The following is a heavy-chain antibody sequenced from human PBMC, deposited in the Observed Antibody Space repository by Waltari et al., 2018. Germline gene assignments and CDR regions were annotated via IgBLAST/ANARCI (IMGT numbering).Heavy chain of an antibody. CDR2: IYPGNSDT. D-gene: IGHD1-26*01. CDR1: GYSFSSYW. Sequence: EVQLVQSGAEVKKPGESLKISWRGSGYSFSSYWNGWVRQMPGKGLEWMAIIYPGNSDTKYSPSLQGQVTISADKSISTAYLQWSSLKASDTAMYYCVRHATYSGTYIKGLDCWGQGTLVTVSS. CDR3: VRHATYSGTYIKGLDC. J-gene: IGHJ4*02. V-gene: IGHV5-51*01.